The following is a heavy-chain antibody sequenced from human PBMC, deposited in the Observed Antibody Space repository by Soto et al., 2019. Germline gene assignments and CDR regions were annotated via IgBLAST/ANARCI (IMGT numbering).Heavy chain of an antibody. CDR1: GGSFSGYY. CDR2: INHSGST. V-gene: IGHV4-34*01. CDR3: AREGYYDSSGYYPADWYYYYGMDV. D-gene: IGHD3-22*01. Sequence: SETLSLTCAVFGGSFSGYYWSWIRQPPGKGLEWIGEINHSGSTNYNPSLKSRVTISVDTSKNQFSLKLSSVTAADTAVYYCAREGYYDSSGYYPADWYYYYGMDVWGQGTTVTVSS. J-gene: IGHJ6*02.